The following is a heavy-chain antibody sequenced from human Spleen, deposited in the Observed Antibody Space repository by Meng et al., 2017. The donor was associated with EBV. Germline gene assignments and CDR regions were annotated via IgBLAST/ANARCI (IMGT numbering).Heavy chain of an antibody. J-gene: IGHJ5*02. CDR1: NGSISRNKW. Sequence: QVYLEGSGPGLVQPSGTLYRTCAVSNGSISRNKWWSWVRQSPGKGLEWIGEISHSGSPNYNPSLKSRVTMSVDKSKNYFSLNLSSVTAADTAVYYCARAFSTSGWFNPWGQGTLVTVSS. V-gene: IGHV4-4*02. CDR3: ARAFSTSGWFNP. D-gene: IGHD3/OR15-3a*01. CDR2: ISHSGSP.